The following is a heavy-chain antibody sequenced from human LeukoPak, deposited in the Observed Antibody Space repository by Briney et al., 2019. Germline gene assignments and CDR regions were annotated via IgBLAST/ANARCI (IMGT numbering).Heavy chain of an antibody. D-gene: IGHD5-18*01. Sequence: GGSLRLSCAASGFTFSTYSMNWVRQAPGKGLEWVSYISNSSSTIYYADSVKGRFTISRDNSKNTLYLQMNSLRAEDTAVYYCVRVLRGYGYGYLDYWGQGTLVTVSS. CDR1: GFTFSTYS. CDR2: ISNSSSTI. CDR3: VRVLRGYGYGYLDY. V-gene: IGHV3-48*01. J-gene: IGHJ4*02.